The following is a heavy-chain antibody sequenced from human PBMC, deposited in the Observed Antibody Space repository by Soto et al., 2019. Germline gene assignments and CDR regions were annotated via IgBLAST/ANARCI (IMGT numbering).Heavy chain of an antibody. Sequence: QLQLQESGPGLLKPSETLSLTCSVSGGSISGDTFYWGWIRHPPGKGLEWIGSLYYRGSTYYNPSLKGRVTISADTSKNQFSLMLTSVTAADTAVYFCSRTVSDYDTNGYYFTGFDPWGQGTLVTVSS. CDR2: LYYRGST. CDR3: SRTVSDYDTNGYYFTGFDP. CDR1: GGSISGDTFY. D-gene: IGHD3-22*01. J-gene: IGHJ5*02. V-gene: IGHV4-39*01.